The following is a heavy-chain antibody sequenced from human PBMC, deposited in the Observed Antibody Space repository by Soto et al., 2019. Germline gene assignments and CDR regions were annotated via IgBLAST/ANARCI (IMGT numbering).Heavy chain of an antibody. D-gene: IGHD2-15*01. Sequence: SETLSLTCSVSGGSIISHYWSWIRQPPGKGLEWIGYIHYSGRTDYNPSLKSRLTISVDTSKNQFSLKLNSVTAADTAVYYCARGGWSLDYWGQGTLVTVSS. V-gene: IGHV4-59*11. J-gene: IGHJ4*02. CDR1: GGSIISHY. CDR2: IHYSGRT. CDR3: ARGGWSLDY.